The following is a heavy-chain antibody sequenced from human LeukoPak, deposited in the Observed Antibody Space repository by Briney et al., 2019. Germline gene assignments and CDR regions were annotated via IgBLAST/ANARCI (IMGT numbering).Heavy chain of an antibody. CDR1: SGSISSSNYY. V-gene: IGHV4-61*02. CDR2: ISTIGST. D-gene: IGHD3-22*01. Sequence: PSETLSLTCTVSSGSISSSNYYWSWIRQPAGKGLEWIGRISTIGSTNYNPSLKSRVTISVDTSKNQFSLKLSSVTAADTAVYYCARFVDAYYYDSSGYYPTFDYWGQGTLVTVSS. J-gene: IGHJ4*02. CDR3: ARFVDAYYYDSSGYYPTFDY.